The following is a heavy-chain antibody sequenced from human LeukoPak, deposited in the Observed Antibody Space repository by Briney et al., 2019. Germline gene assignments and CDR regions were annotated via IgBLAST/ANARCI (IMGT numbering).Heavy chain of an antibody. Sequence: GGSLRLSCATSGFTFSSYGMHWVRQAPGKGLEWVAVISYDGSNKYYADSVKGRFTISRDNSKNTLYLQMNSLRTEDTAVYYCANLATDLWGQGTLVTVSS. D-gene: IGHD4-17*01. CDR3: ANLATDL. CDR1: GFTFSSYG. V-gene: IGHV3-30*18. J-gene: IGHJ4*02. CDR2: ISYDGSNK.